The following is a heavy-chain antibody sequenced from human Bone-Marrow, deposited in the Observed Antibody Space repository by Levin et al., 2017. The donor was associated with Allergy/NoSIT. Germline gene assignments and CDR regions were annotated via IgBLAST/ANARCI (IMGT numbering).Heavy chain of an antibody. J-gene: IGHJ6*02. CDR2: ISWDSGSI. CDR1: GFTFEDYG. CDR3: TVGWGLTGTSLGSFNMDV. V-gene: IGHV3-9*01. D-gene: IGHD1-7*01. Sequence: GGSLRLSCAASGFTFEDYGMHWVRQAPGKGLEWVSGISWDSGSIAYADSVKGRFTISRDNAKKSLFLQMDSLRTEDTALYYCTVGWGLTGTSLGSFNMDVWGQGTTVTVSS.